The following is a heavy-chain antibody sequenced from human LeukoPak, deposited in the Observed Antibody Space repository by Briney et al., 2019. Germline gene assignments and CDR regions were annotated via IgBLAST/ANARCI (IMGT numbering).Heavy chain of an antibody. Sequence: ASVKVSCKASGYTFTSYGISWVRQAPGQGLEWMGWISAYNGNTNYAQKLQGRVTMTTDTSTSTAYMELRSLRFDDTAVYYCGKAAEDYYYGMDVWGKGTTVTVSS. CDR1: GYTFTSYG. V-gene: IGHV1-18*04. CDR3: GKAAEDYYYGMDV. CDR2: ISAYNGNT. D-gene: IGHD6-13*01. J-gene: IGHJ6*04.